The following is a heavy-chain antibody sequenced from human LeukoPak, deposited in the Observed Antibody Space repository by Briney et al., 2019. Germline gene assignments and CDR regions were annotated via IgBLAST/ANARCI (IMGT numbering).Heavy chain of an antibody. D-gene: IGHD6-19*01. CDR2: INHSGST. V-gene: IGHV4-34*01. CDR3: ARERIAVAGTYYYYGMDV. CDR1: GGSFSGYY. Sequence: PSETLSLTCAVYGGSFSGYYWSWIRQPPGKGLEWIGEINHSGSTNYNPSLKSRVTISVDTSKNKFSLKLSSVTAADTAVYYCARERIAVAGTYYYYGMDVWGQGTTVTVSS. J-gene: IGHJ6*02.